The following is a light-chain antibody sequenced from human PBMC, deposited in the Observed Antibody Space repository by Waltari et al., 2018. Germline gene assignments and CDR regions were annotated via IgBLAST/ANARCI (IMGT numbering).Light chain of an antibody. CDR1: QGVGRNY. V-gene: IGKV3-20*01. Sequence: DIVLTQSPGTLSLPPGESATLSCRASQGVGRNYVAWYQQKPGQAPRLLIHAASNRATDIPDRFSGSGSGTDFTLTITRLEPEDFAVYHCQQYAVSPITFGQGTRLEIK. CDR2: AAS. J-gene: IGKJ5*01. CDR3: QQYAVSPIT.